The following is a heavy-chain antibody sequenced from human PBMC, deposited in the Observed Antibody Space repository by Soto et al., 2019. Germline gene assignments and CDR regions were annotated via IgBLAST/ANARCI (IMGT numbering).Heavy chain of an antibody. CDR3: AKDHDEDFGYDLDYFDY. V-gene: IGHV3-9*01. D-gene: IGHD5-12*01. J-gene: IGHJ4*02. CDR2: ISWSSVTF. CDR1: GFTFDNYA. Sequence: EVQLVESGGGLVQPGRSLRLSCAASGFTFDNYAMHWVRQAPGKGLEWVSGISWSSVTFGYADSVKGRFTISRDNAKNSLYLQMSSLRAEDTAFYYCAKDHDEDFGYDLDYFDYWGQGTLVTVSS.